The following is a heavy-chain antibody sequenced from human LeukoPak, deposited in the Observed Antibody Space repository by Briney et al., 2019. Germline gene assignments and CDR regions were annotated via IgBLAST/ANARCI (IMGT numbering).Heavy chain of an antibody. Sequence: PSETLSLTCTVSGGSISSYYWSWIRQPPGKGLEWIGYIYYSGSTNYNPSLKSRVTISVDTSKNQFSLKLSSVTAADTAVYYCARDQGRPRKAFDIWGQGTMVTVSS. CDR1: GGSISSYY. J-gene: IGHJ3*02. CDR3: ARDQGRPRKAFDI. V-gene: IGHV4-59*01. CDR2: IYYSGST.